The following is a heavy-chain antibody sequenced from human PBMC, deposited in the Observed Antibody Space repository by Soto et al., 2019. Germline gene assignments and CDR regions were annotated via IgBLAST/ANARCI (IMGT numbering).Heavy chain of an antibody. V-gene: IGHV3-7*04. CDR2: IKQDGSEK. CDR3: ARRTTSDAFDF. CDR1: GFTFSSYW. D-gene: IGHD4-17*01. J-gene: IGHJ3*01. Sequence: GGSLRLSCAASGFTFSSYWMSWVRQAPGKGLEWVANIKQDGSEKYYVDSVKGRFTISRDNAKNSLDLQMNSLRVEDTAVYFCARRTTSDAFDFWGQGTMVTVSS.